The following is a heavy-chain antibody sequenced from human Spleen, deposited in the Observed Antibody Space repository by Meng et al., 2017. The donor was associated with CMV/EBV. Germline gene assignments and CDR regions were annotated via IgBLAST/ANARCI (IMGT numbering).Heavy chain of an antibody. V-gene: IGHV1-2*02. D-gene: IGHD1-1*01. CDR1: GGTFSSYA. J-gene: IGHJ4*02. CDR2: INPNNGGT. Sequence: KVSCKASGGTFSSYAISWVRQAPGQGLEWMGWINPNNGGTNYAQKFQGRVTMTRDTSISTAYMDLSRLRSDDTAVYYCVLEVGAIVYWGQGSLVTVSS. CDR3: VLEVGAIVY.